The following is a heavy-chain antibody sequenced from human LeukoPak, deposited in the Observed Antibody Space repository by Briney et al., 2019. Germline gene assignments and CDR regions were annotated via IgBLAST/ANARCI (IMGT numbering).Heavy chain of an antibody. Sequence: PSETLSLTCTVSGGSFSSSTYYWGWIRQPPGKGLEWIGTIYNSGSTNYNPSLKSRVTISVDTSKNQFSLKLTSVTAADTAVYYCVREGRLGASFFWGQGTLVTVSS. D-gene: IGHD1-26*01. CDR2: IYNSGST. CDR1: GGSFSSSTYY. J-gene: IGHJ4*02. V-gene: IGHV4-39*07. CDR3: VREGRLGASFF.